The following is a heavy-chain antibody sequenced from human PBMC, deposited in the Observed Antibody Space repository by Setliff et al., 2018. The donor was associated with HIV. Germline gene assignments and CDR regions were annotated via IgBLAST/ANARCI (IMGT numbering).Heavy chain of an antibody. D-gene: IGHD4-17*01. CDR3: ARVGTTVTTRETYKWFDP. J-gene: IGHJ5*02. Sequence: PSETLSLTCSVSGGSISSGSYYWNWIRQPAGKGLEWIGEINHSGSTNYNPSLNSRVTISVDTSKNQFSLKVSSVTAADTAVYYCARVGTTVTTRETYKWFDPWGQGTLVTVSS. CDR2: INHSGST. V-gene: IGHV4-61*10. CDR1: GGSISSGSYY.